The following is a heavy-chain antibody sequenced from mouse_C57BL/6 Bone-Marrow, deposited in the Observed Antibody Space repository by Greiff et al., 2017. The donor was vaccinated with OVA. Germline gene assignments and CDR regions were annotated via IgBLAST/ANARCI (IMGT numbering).Heavy chain of an antibody. Sequence: DVMLVESGEGLVKPGGSLKLSCAASGFTFSSYAMSWVRQTPEKRLEWVAYISSGGDYIYYADTVKGQFTISRDNARNTLYLQMSSLKSEDTAMYYCTRDHIYFEGWYFDVWGTGTTVTVSS. D-gene: IGHD2-4*01. CDR3: TRDHIYFEGWYFDV. CDR1: GFTFSSYA. V-gene: IGHV5-9-1*02. J-gene: IGHJ1*03. CDR2: ISSGGDYI.